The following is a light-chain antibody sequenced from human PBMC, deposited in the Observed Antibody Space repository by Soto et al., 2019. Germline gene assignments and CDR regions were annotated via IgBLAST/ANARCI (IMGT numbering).Light chain of an antibody. CDR1: QSINTY. CDR2: AAS. CDR3: QQYYSIPVT. J-gene: IGKJ4*01. Sequence: DIQMTQSPSSLSASVGDRVTITCRASQSINTYLNWYQQKPGKAPNLLIYAASSLQSGVPSRFSGSGSGTDFTLTISSLQPEDFATYYCQQYYSIPVTFGGGTKWIS. V-gene: IGKV1-39*01.